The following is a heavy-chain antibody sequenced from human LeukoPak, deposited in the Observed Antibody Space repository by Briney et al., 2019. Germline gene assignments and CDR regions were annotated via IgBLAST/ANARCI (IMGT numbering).Heavy chain of an antibody. J-gene: IGHJ4*02. D-gene: IGHD2-8*01. CDR1: GGSFSGYY. Sequence: SETLSLTCAVYGGSFSGYYWSWIRQPPGKGLEWIGEINHSGSTIYNPSLKSRVTISLDTSKNQCSLNLNSVTAADTAVYYCARGGSSCTNGVCYTVEGVFYPRYFDYWGQGTLVTVSS. CDR3: ARGGSSCTNGVCYTVEGVFYPRYFDY. CDR2: INHSGST. V-gene: IGHV4-34*01.